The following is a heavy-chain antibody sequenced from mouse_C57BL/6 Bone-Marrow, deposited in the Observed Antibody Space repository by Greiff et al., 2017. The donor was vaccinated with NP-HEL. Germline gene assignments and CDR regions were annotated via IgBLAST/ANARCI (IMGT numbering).Heavy chain of an antibody. D-gene: IGHD1-1*01. J-gene: IGHJ2*01. V-gene: IGHV1-69*01. CDR1: GYTFTSYW. CDR3: AREIGTSRGYFDY. CDR2: IDPSDSYT. Sequence: QVQLKQPGAELVMPGASVKLSCKASGYTFTSYWMHWVKQRPGQGLEWIGEIDPSDSYTNYNQKFKGKSTLTVDKSSSTAYMQLSSLTSDDSAVYYCAREIGTSRGYFDYWGQGTTLTVSS.